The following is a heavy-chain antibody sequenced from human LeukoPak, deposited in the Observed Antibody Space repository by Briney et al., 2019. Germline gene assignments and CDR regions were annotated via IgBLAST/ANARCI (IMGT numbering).Heavy chain of an antibody. Sequence: GGSLRLSCAASGFTFSRFGMHWVRQAPGKGLEWVTFINYDGSKEYYADSVKGRFTISRDNSKNTLYLQMNSLRAEDTAVYYCARAGGYDSSGYDEFDYWGQGTLVTVSS. V-gene: IGHV3-30*02. J-gene: IGHJ4*02. CDR2: INYDGSKE. CDR1: GFTFSRFG. D-gene: IGHD3-22*01. CDR3: ARAGGYDSSGYDEFDY.